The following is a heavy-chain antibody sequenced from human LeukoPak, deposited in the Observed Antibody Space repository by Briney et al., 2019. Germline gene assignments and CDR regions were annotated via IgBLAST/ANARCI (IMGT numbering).Heavy chain of an antibody. V-gene: IGHV1-69*04. CDR1: GGTFSSYV. Sequence: ASVKVSCKASGGTFSSYVISWVRRAPGQGLEWMGRIIPILGIANYAQKFQGRVTITADKSTSTAYMELSSLRSEDTAVYYCARDWAAADLRGYYYGMDVWGQGTTVTASS. J-gene: IGHJ6*02. CDR3: ARDWAAADLRGYYYGMDV. CDR2: IIPILGIA. D-gene: IGHD6-13*01.